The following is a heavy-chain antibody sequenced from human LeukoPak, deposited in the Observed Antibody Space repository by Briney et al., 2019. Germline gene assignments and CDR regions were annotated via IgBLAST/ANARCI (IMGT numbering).Heavy chain of an antibody. CDR1: GFTFSSYG. CDR2: IRYDGSNK. Sequence: GGSLRLSCAASGFTFSSYGMHWVRQAPGKGLEWVAFIRYDGSNKYYADSVKGRFTISRDNAKNTLYVQMKSLRAEDTAVYYCAKDFVVVPGNVNYFDYWGQGTLVTVSS. CDR3: AKDFVVVPGNVNYFDY. D-gene: IGHD2-21*02. V-gene: IGHV3-30*02. J-gene: IGHJ4*02.